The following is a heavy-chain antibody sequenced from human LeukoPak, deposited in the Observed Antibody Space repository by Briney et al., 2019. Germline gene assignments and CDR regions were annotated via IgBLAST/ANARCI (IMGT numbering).Heavy chain of an antibody. J-gene: IGHJ6*04. Sequence: GGSLRLSCVTSGFPLSTYGVHWVRQAPGSGLEWLAYIHYDGYITNYADSVKGRFTISRENSKNTLYLQMNSLRTEDTAVYYCAELGITMIGGVWGKGTTVTISS. D-gene: IGHD3-10*02. CDR1: GFPLSTYG. CDR2: IHYDGYIT. CDR3: AELGITMIGGV. V-gene: IGHV3-30*02.